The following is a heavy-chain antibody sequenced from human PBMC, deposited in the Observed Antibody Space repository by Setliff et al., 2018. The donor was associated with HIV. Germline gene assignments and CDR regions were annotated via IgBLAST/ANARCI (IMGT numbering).Heavy chain of an antibody. V-gene: IGHV4-4*09. D-gene: IGHD1-26*01. J-gene: IGHJ6*02. CDR3: ARRSIVGSTRGYYYYALDV. CDR2: IYISGST. CDR1: GDSINKYY. Sequence: SETLSLTCTVSGDSINKYYWSWIRQPPGKGLEWIGYIYISGSTMYNPSLKTRVTMSLDTSKNQVSLKLTSATAADTAVYYCARRSIVGSTRGYYYYALDVWGQGTTVTV.